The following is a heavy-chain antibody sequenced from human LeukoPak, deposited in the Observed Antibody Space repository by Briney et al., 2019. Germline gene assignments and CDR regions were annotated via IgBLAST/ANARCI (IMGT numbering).Heavy chain of an antibody. D-gene: IGHD5-18*01. J-gene: IGHJ4*02. Sequence: SETLSLTCTVSGGSIISRSYYWGWIRQPPGKGLEWIGNIYYSGSTYYNPSLKSRVTISVDTSKNQFSLKLSSVTAADTAVYYCARLDTAMAVDHWGQGTLVTVSS. V-gene: IGHV4-39*01. CDR1: GGSIISRSYY. CDR3: ARLDTAMAVDH. CDR2: IYYSGST.